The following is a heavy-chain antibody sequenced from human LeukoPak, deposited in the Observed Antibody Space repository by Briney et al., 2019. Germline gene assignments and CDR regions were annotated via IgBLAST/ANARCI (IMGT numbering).Heavy chain of an antibody. CDR2: ISGSGSST. D-gene: IGHD1-26*01. CDR3: AKDKSGCFYGTDAFDI. Sequence: PGGSLRLSCGGSGFIFSSYAMSWVRQAPGKGPEWVSAISGSGSSTYYVESVKGRFTISRDNSKNTLYLQMNSLTVDDTAKYYCAKDKSGCFYGTDAFDIWGQGTMVTVSS. J-gene: IGHJ3*02. V-gene: IGHV3-23*01. CDR1: GFIFSSYA.